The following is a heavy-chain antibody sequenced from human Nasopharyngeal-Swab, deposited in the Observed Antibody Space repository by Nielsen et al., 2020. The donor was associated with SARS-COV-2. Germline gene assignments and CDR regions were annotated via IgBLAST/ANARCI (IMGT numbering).Heavy chain of an antibody. Sequence: GESPKISCAASGFTLSDYYMSWIRQAPGKGLEWVSYISSSGSTIYYADSVKGRFTISRDNAKNSLYLQMNSLRAEDTAVYYCARADGSSFDYWGQGTLVTVSS. V-gene: IGHV3-11*04. CDR1: GFTLSDYY. J-gene: IGHJ4*02. D-gene: IGHD6-13*01. CDR3: ARADGSSFDY. CDR2: ISSSGSTI.